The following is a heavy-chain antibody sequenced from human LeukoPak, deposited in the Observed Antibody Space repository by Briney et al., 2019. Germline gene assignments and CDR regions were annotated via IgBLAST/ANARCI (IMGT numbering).Heavy chain of an antibody. CDR1: GYSISSGYY. J-gene: IGHJ2*01. CDR3: ARSPAWYFDL. V-gene: IGHV4-38-2*02. CDR2: IYHSGST. Sequence: SETLSLTCTVSGYSISSGYYWGWIRQPPGKGLEWIGSIYHSGSTYYNPSLKRRVTISVYTSKNQFSLKLSSVTAADTAVYYCARSPAWYFDLWGRGTLVTVSS.